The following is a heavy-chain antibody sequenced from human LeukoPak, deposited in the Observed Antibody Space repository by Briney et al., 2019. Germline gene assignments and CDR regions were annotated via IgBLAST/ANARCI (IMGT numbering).Heavy chain of an antibody. Sequence: PSETLSLTCTVSGGSISSSSYYWGWIRQPPGKGLEWIGSIYYSGSTYYNPSLKSRVTISVDTSKNQFSLKLSSVTAADTAVYYCATYSTIQGFDYWGQGTLVTVSS. CDR2: IYYSGST. CDR3: ATYSTIQGFDY. CDR1: GGSISSSSYY. V-gene: IGHV4-39*01. D-gene: IGHD2-21*01. J-gene: IGHJ4*02.